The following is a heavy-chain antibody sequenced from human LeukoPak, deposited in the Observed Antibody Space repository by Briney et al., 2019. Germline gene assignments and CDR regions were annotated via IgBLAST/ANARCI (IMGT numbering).Heavy chain of an antibody. CDR3: TRAPPTTTDYGDYLTRWDYFDY. J-gene: IGHJ4*02. V-gene: IGHV3-20*01. CDR1: GFTFDDYG. Sequence: PGGSLRLSCAASGFTFDDYGMSWARQAPGKVLEWVSGINWNGGSTGYAHSMKGRFTISRDNAKNSLYLQINSLRAENTPLYHCTRAPPTTTDYGDYLTRWDYFDYWGQGTLVTVSS. D-gene: IGHD4-17*01. CDR2: INWNGGST.